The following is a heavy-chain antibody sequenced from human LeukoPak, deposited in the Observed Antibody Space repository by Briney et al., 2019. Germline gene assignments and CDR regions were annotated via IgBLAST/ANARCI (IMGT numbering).Heavy chain of an antibody. Sequence: PSETLSLTCAVSGGSFSDYAWSWIRQPPGKGLEWIGEIDHSGSTSYNPALKSRRTILVDTSKKQFSLKLNSVTAADTAVYYCATRLPTDYWGQGTLVTVSS. CDR3: ATRLPTDY. D-gene: IGHD5-12*01. J-gene: IGHJ4*02. V-gene: IGHV4-34*01. CDR2: IDHSGST. CDR1: GGSFSDYA.